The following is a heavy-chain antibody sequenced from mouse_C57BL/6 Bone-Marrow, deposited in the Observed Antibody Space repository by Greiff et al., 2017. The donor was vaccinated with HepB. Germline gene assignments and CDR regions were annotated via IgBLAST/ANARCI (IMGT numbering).Heavy chain of an antibody. D-gene: IGHD4-1*01. J-gene: IGHJ4*01. Sequence: QVQLQKSGPELVKPGASVKISCKASGYAFSSSWMNWVKQRPGKGLEWIGRIYPGDGDTNYNGKFKGKATLTADKSSSTAYMQLSSLTSEDSAVYFCARWYWEDYWGQGTSVTVSS. CDR3: ARWYWEDY. CDR2: IYPGDGDT. V-gene: IGHV1-82*01. CDR1: GYAFSSSW.